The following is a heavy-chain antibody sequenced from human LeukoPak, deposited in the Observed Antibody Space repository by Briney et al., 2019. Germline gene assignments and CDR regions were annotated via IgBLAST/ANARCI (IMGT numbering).Heavy chain of an antibody. Sequence: GGSLRLSCTASGFTFGDYAMSWVRQAPGKGLEWLGFIRSKAYGGTIEYAASVKGRFTISRDDSKSIAYLQMNSLKTEDTALYYCTRDPYCRSSSCYWGIDYWGQGTLVTVSS. CDR2: IRSKAYGGTI. D-gene: IGHD2-15*01. CDR3: TRDPYCRSSSCYWGIDY. V-gene: IGHV3-49*04. J-gene: IGHJ4*02. CDR1: GFTFGDYA.